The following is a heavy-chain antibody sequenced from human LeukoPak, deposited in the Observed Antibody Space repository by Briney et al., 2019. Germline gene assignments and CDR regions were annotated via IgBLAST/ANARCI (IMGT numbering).Heavy chain of an antibody. Sequence: GGSLRLSCAVSGFIFSGYLMSWVRQAPGKGLEWVANIEQDGREKYYVDSVKGRFTIYRDNAKNSLYLQMNSLRVEDTAVYYCAREAYCGGDCYHFEYWGQGTLVTVSS. J-gene: IGHJ4*02. CDR3: AREAYCGGDCYHFEY. CDR2: IEQDGREK. CDR1: GFIFSGYL. D-gene: IGHD2-21*02. V-gene: IGHV3-7*01.